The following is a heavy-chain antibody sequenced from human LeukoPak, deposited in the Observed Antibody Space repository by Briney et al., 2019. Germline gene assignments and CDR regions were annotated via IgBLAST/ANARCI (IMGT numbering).Heavy chain of an antibody. D-gene: IGHD5-24*01. CDR3: ATDHGFTHDY. V-gene: IGHV3-11*01. J-gene: IGHJ4*01. CDR1: AFTFTDYY. Sequence: GRSLRPSCAASAFTFTDYYTGWIRQAAGDGLERVAYIRCSGSTIYYADSVKGQFTISRDNAKNRLYLQMNSMRAEATAVDYYATDHGFTHDYQGHGVPVTAAS. CDR2: IRCSGSTI.